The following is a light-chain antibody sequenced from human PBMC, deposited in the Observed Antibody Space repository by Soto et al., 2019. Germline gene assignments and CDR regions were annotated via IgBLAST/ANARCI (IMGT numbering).Light chain of an antibody. Sequence: EILMTQSPATLSVSPGERATLSCRASQSVSSNLAWYQQKPGQAPRLLMYDVSNRATGIPARFSGSGSGTDFTLTISSLEPEDLAVYYCQQRSNWPRTFGQGTKVDIK. CDR1: QSVSSN. CDR3: QQRSNWPRT. V-gene: IGKV3-11*01. CDR2: DVS. J-gene: IGKJ1*01.